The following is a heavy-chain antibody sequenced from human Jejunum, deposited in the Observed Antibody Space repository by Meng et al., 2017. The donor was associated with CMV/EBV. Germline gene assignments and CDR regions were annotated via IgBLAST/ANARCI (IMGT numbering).Heavy chain of an antibody. D-gene: IGHD6-13*01. Sequence: FSSYSIHWVRQGPGKGLEWVSSISNSGTFIYYANSMKGRFTISRDNAKNSLYLQMNSLRAEDTAVYYCARGSVRGIASAGAMVDWGQGTLVTVSS. CDR2: ISNSGTFI. CDR1: FSSYS. J-gene: IGHJ4*02. V-gene: IGHV3-21*03. CDR3: ARGSVRGIASAGAMVD.